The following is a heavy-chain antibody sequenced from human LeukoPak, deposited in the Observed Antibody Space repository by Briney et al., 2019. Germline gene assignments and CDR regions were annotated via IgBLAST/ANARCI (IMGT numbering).Heavy chain of an antibody. D-gene: IGHD4-17*01. Sequence: PSETLSLTCAVYGGSFSGYYWSWIRQPPGKGLEWIGEINHSGSTNYNPSLKSRVTISVDTSKNQFSLKLSSVTAADTAVYYCARASRKVTTVTTSGYFDYWGQGTLVTVSS. CDR1: GGSFSGYY. J-gene: IGHJ4*02. CDR2: INHSGST. V-gene: IGHV4-34*01. CDR3: ARASRKVTTVTTSGYFDY.